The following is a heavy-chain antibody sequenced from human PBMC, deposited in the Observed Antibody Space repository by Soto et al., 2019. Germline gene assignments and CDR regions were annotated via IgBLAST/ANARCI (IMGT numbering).Heavy chain of an antibody. CDR1: GFSLSTSGVG. CDR2: IYWDDDK. CDR3: AHRQADDYIWGSYRSGEWFDP. D-gene: IGHD3-16*02. J-gene: IGHJ5*02. V-gene: IGHV2-5*02. Sequence: QITLKESGPTLVKPTQTLTLTCTFSGFSLSTSGVGVGWIRQPPGKALEWLALIYWDDDKRYSPSLKGRLTITKDTSKNQVVLTMTNMDPVDTATYYCAHRQADDYIWGSYRSGEWFDPWGQGTLVTVSS.